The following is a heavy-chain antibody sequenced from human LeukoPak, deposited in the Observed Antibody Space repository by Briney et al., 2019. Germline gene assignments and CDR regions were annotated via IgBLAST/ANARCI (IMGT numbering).Heavy chain of an antibody. CDR2: IYYSGST. CDR1: GGSISSYY. CDR3: ARGFRDDFWSGYYERPYYGMDV. Sequence: PSETQSLTCTVSGGSISSYYWSWIRQPPGKGLEWIGYIYYSGSTNYNPSLKSRVTISVDTSKNQFSLKLSSVTAADTAVYYCARGFRDDFWSGYYERPYYGMDVWGQGTTVTVSS. V-gene: IGHV4-59*01. D-gene: IGHD3-3*01. J-gene: IGHJ6*02.